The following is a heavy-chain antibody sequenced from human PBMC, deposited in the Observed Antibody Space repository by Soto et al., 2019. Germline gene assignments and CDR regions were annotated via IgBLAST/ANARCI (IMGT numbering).Heavy chain of an antibody. D-gene: IGHD6-19*01. CDR2: IYYSGAT. J-gene: IGHJ4*01. CDR1: GGSISTNW. CDR3: ARHIAVSGTRGFDF. Sequence: QVQLQESGPGLMKPSGTLSLTCAVSGGSISTNWWSWVRQPPGKGLEWIGEIYYSGATNYNPSLKNRVTMAVDKSQNHLSLNLNSVTAAGTAVYYCARHIAVSGTRGFDFWGHGTLVTVSS. V-gene: IGHV4-4*02.